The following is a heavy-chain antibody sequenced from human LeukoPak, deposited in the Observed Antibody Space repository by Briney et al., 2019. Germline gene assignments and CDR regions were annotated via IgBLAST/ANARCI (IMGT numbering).Heavy chain of an antibody. Sequence: GGSLRLSCAASGFTFSRYWMSWVRWVRQAPGKGLEWVANIKQDGSEKYYVYSVKGRFTISRDNAKNSLYLQMNSLRAEDTAVYYCARDQNYEVPALPTPGVSPDYYYVMDVWGQGTTVTVSS. D-gene: IGHD1-7*01. CDR1: GFTFSRYW. V-gene: IGHV3-7*01. CDR3: ARDQNYEVPALPTPGVSPDYYYVMDV. CDR2: IKQDGSEK. J-gene: IGHJ6*02.